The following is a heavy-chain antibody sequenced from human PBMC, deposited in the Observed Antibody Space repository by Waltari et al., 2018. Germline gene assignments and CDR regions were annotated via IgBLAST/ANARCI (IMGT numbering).Heavy chain of an antibody. D-gene: IGHD6-13*01. Sequence: EVQLVESGGGLVQPGGSLRLSCAACGFPFSRDELNWIRQAPGTGLEWVSYISSSGSTRYYADSLKGRFTISRDNAKNSLYLQRNSLRAEDTAVYYCAGGYSSSWYVFDYWGQGTLVTVSS. V-gene: IGHV3-48*03. CDR1: GFPFSRDE. J-gene: IGHJ4*02. CDR3: AGGYSSSWYVFDY. CDR2: ISSSGSTR.